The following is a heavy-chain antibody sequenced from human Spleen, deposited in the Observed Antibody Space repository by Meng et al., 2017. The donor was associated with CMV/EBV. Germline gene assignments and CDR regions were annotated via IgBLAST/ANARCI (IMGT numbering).Heavy chain of an antibody. V-gene: IGHV3-21*01. CDR2: ISSSSNYL. J-gene: IGHJ6*02. Sequence: GESLKISCAASGFTFSSYSMNWVRQAPGKGLEWVSFISSSSNYLYYADSVKGRLIISRDNAKNSLYLQMNSLRVEDTAMYYCVRIEGYYAMDVWGQGTTVTVSS. CDR1: GFTFSSYS. CDR3: VRIEGYYAMDV.